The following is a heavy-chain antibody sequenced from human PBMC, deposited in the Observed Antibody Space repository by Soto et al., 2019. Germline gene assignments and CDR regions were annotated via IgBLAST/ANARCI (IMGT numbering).Heavy chain of an antibody. Sequence: QVQLVQSGSEVKKPGSSVRVSCKTSGDTFSIYTISWVRQAPGQGLEWMGRVLPFLDITSYSQRFQGRVTITADRSTTTAYMELTSLRSEDTAVYYCARDRDNSNWPNFDSWGLGTLVTVSS. D-gene: IGHD6-13*01. CDR2: VLPFLDIT. V-gene: IGHV1-69*02. CDR3: ARDRDNSNWPNFDS. CDR1: GDTFSIYT. J-gene: IGHJ4*02.